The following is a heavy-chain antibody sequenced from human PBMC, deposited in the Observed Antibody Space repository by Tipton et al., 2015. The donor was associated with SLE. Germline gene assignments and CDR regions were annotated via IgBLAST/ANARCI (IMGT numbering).Heavy chain of an antibody. CDR1: GGSFSGYY. V-gene: IGHV4-34*01. Sequence: TLSLTCAVYGGSFSGYYWSWIRQPPGKGLEWIGEINHSGSTNYNPSLKSRVTISVDTSKNQFSLKLRSVTAADTAVYYCARIQESMNYWGQGTLVTVSS. J-gene: IGHJ4*02. CDR2: INHSGST. CDR3: ARIQESMNY. D-gene: IGHD2-21*01.